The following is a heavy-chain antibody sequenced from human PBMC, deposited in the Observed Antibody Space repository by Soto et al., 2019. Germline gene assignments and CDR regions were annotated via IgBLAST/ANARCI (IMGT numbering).Heavy chain of an antibody. V-gene: IGHV3-48*03. CDR1: RFTFSTYE. CDR3: VRYCSSTLCNGVATRTFDY. D-gene: IGHD5-12*01. CDR2: ISSSGSTV. Sequence: LRLSCAASRFTFSTYEMHWVRQAPGKGLEWVSCISSSGSTVYYADSVKGRFTISRDNSRNSLYLQMNSLRDEDTALYYCVRYCSSTLCNGVATRTFDYWGQGTLVTVSS. J-gene: IGHJ4*02.